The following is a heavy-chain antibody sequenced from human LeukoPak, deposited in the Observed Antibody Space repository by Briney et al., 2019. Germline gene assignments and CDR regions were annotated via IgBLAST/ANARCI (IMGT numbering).Heavy chain of an antibody. CDR2: INHSGST. CDR3: ARGPKYYDILTGYRAEYFQR. Sequence: PSETLSLTCAVYGGSFSGYYWSWIRQPPGKGLEWIGEINHSGSTNYNPSLKSRVTISVDTSKNQFSLKLSSVTAADTAVYYCARGPKYYDILTGYRAEYFQRWGQGTLVTVSS. D-gene: IGHD3-9*01. V-gene: IGHV4-34*01. CDR1: GGSFSGYY. J-gene: IGHJ1*01.